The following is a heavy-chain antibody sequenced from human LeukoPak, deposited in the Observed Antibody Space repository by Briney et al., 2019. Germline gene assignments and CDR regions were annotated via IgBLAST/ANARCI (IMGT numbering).Heavy chain of an antibody. CDR1: GFTFSSHS. CDR2: ISSSSSTI. CDR3: ARAIESGGAFDI. V-gene: IGHV3-48*01. D-gene: IGHD3-16*02. Sequence: PGGSLRLSCAASGFTFSSHSMNWVRQAPGKGLEWVSYISSSSSTIHYADSVKGRFTISRDNAKNSLYLQMNSLRAEDTAVYCCARAIESGGAFDIWGQGTMVTVSS. J-gene: IGHJ3*02.